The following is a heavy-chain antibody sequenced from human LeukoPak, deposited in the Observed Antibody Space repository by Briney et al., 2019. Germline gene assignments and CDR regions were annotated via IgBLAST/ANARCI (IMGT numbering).Heavy chain of an antibody. CDR1: GGTFSSYA. Sequence: SVQVSCKASGGTFSSYAISWVRQAPGQGLEWMGGIIPIFGTANYAQKFQGRVTITADESTSTAYMELSSLRSEDTAVYYCARSAIYYHDSSGRLDYWGQGTLVTVSS. CDR3: ARSAIYYHDSSGRLDY. V-gene: IGHV1-69*13. J-gene: IGHJ4*02. D-gene: IGHD3-22*01. CDR2: IIPIFGTA.